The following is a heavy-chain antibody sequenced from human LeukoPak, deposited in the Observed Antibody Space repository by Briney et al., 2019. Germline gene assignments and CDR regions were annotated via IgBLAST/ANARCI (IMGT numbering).Heavy chain of an antibody. J-gene: IGHJ4*02. CDR1: GFTFRNSA. V-gene: IGHV3-23*01. CDR2: ISGTGYNT. D-gene: IGHD3-10*01. CDR3: AKHGSGSLFYFDY. Sequence: TGVCLRLSCAASGFTFRNSAMSWVRQAPGKGLEWVSGISGTGYNTYYADSVKGLFAISRDNSKNTLYLQMNSLGAEDTAVYYCAKHGSGSLFYFDYWGQRTLVTVSS.